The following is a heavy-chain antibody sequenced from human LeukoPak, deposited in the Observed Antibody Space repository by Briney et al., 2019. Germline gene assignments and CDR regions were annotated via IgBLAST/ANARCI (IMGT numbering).Heavy chain of an antibody. CDR2: IKQDGSEK. CDR3: AREGSAMVTGTGAFDI. V-gene: IGHV3-7*01. D-gene: IGHD5-18*01. CDR1: GFTFSSYW. Sequence: PGGSLRLSCAASGFTFSSYWMSWVRQAPGKGLEWVANIKQDGSEKYYVDSVKGRFTVSRDNAKNSLYLQMNSLRAEDTAVYYCAREGSAMVTGTGAFDIWGQGTMVTVSS. J-gene: IGHJ3*02.